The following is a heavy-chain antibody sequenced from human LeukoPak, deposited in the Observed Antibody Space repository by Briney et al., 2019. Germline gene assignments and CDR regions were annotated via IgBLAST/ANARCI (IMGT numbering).Heavy chain of an antibody. CDR2: IYYSGST. J-gene: IGHJ4*02. Sequence: SETLSLTCTVSGGSISSYYWSWIRQPPGKGLEWIGYIYYSGSTNYNPSLKSRVTISVDTSKNQFSLKLSSVTAADTAVYYCARVGIAAAGTFDYWGQGTLVTVSS. CDR1: GGSISSYY. V-gene: IGHV4-59*01. CDR3: ARVGIAAAGTFDY. D-gene: IGHD6-13*01.